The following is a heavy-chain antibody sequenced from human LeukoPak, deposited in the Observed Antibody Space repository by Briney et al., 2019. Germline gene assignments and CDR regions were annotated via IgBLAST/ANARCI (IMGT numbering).Heavy chain of an antibody. J-gene: IGHJ4*02. D-gene: IGHD2-21*02. Sequence: GGSLRLSCVASGFTFSSYYMVWVRQGPGKGLEWVSTLSGSGDAIYYADSVKGRFSISRDNSKNTLSLQMSSLRAEDTAVYYCVMQVVTYFAYWGLGTLVTVSS. CDR1: GFTFSSYY. CDR3: VMQVVTYFAY. CDR2: LSGSGDAI. V-gene: IGHV3-23*01.